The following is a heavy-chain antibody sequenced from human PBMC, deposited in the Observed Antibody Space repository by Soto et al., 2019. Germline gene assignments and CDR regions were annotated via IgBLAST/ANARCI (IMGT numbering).Heavy chain of an antibody. Sequence: GGSLRLSCAASGFTFSSYSMNWVRQTPGKGLEWLSYIKGTGSDISYADSVKGRFTISTDNAKNSLYLQMNSLSDEDTAVYYCARDSGWAFDYWGHATLVTVSS. CDR1: GFTFSSYS. J-gene: IGHJ4*01. CDR3: ARDSGWAFDY. CDR2: IKGTGSDI. D-gene: IGHD6-19*01. V-gene: IGHV3-48*02.